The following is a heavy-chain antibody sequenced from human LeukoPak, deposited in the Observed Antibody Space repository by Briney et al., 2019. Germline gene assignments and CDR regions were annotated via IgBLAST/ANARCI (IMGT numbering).Heavy chain of an antibody. V-gene: IGHV4-39*07. J-gene: IGHJ6*03. CDR3: ARCVAAADYYYYYYMDV. D-gene: IGHD6-13*01. Sequence: PSETLSLTCTVSGGSISSSSYYWGWIRQPPGKGLEWIGSIYYSGSTYYNPSLKSRVTISVDTSKNQFSLKLSSVTAADTAVYYCARCVAAADYYYYYYMDVWGKGTTVTVSS. CDR1: GGSISSSSYY. CDR2: IYYSGST.